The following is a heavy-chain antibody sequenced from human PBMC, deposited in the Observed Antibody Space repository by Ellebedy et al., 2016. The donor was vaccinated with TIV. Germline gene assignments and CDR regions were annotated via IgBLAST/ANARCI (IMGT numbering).Heavy chain of an antibody. J-gene: IGHJ4*02. CDR3: SRDGGRGGGNDF. D-gene: IGHD3-16*01. CDR1: GFTFRSYS. V-gene: IGHV3-48*02. CDR2: IKSSSNPI. Sequence: GESLKISCAASGFTFRSYSMNWVRQAPGKGLEWVSHIKSSSNPIYYADSVKGRFIISRDNAKNSLYLQMNNLRDEDTAGDYCSRDGGRGGGNDFWGQGTLSSSRQ.